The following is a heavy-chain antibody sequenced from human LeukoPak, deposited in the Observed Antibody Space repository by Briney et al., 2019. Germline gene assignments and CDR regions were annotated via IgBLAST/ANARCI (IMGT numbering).Heavy chain of an antibody. Sequence: SETLSLTCAVYGGSFSGYYWSWIRQPPGKGLEWIGEINHSGSTNYNPSLKSRVTISVDTSKNQFSLKLSSVTAADTAVYYCASSGAPPNWFDPWGQGTRVTVSS. V-gene: IGHV4-34*01. D-gene: IGHD3-10*01. CDR1: GGSFSGYY. J-gene: IGHJ5*02. CDR2: INHSGST. CDR3: ASSGAPPNWFDP.